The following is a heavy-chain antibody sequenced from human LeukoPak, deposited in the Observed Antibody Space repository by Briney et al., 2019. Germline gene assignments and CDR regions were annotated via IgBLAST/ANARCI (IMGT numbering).Heavy chain of an antibody. D-gene: IGHD2-15*01. CDR3: AKGGWLDN. CDR2: ISESDGTT. Sequence: GGSLRLSCAASGFSFTSYAMSWVRQAPGKGLEWLSRISESDGTTHYADSVQGRLTISRDNSENTLFLQMISLRVDDTAVYYCAKGGWLDNWGQGTLVTVSS. V-gene: IGHV3-23*01. J-gene: IGHJ4*02. CDR1: GFSFTSYA.